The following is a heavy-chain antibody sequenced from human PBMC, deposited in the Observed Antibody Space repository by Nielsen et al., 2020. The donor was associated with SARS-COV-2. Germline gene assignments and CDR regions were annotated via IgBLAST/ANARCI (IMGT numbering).Heavy chain of an antibody. D-gene: IGHD3-16*01. CDR1: GFTFSSYA. Sequence: GGSLRLSCAASGFTFSSYAMHWVRQAPGKGLEWVAVISYDGSNKYYADSVKGRFTISRDNSKNTLYLQMNSLRAEDTAVYYCARDRDAWGGGWFDPWGQGTLVTVSS. J-gene: IGHJ5*02. CDR3: ARDRDAWGGGWFDP. CDR2: ISYDGSNK. V-gene: IGHV3-30-3*01.